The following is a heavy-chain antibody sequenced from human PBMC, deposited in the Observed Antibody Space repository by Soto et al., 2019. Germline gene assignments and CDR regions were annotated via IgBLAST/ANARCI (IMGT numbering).Heavy chain of an antibody. J-gene: IGHJ6*02. CDR1: GFTFSSYG. V-gene: IGHV3-30*03. Sequence: GGPLRLSCAASGFTFSSYGMHWVRQAPGKGLEWVAVISYDGSNKYYADSVKGRFTISRDNSKNTLYLQMNSLRAEDTAVYYCARGRRGSIAARPSRGRLDVWGQGTTVTVS. CDR3: ARGRRGSIAARPSRGRLDV. D-gene: IGHD6-6*01. CDR2: ISYDGSNK.